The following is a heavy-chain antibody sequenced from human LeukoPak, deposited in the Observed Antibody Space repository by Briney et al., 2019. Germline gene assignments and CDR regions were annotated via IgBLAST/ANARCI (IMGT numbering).Heavy chain of an antibody. V-gene: IGHV3-66*01. Sequence: PGGSLRLSCAASGFTVSSNYMSWVRQAPGKGLEWVSLIYSGGGTYYADSVKGRFTISRDNSKNTLYLQMNSLRAEDTAVYYCARDAGAIAAAGNFDYWGQGTLVTVSS. CDR1: GFTVSSNY. CDR2: IYSGGGT. J-gene: IGHJ4*02. CDR3: ARDAGAIAAAGNFDY. D-gene: IGHD6-13*01.